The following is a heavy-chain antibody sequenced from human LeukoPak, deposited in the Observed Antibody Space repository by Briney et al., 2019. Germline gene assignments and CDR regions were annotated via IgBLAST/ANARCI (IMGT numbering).Heavy chain of an antibody. J-gene: IGHJ4*02. D-gene: IGHD1-26*01. CDR2: IYSSGST. CDR3: ARDGDSGSYFDN. V-gene: IGHV4-61*02. Sequence: SQTLSLTCTVSGGSISSGGYYWSWIRQPAGKGLEWIGRIYSSGSTNYNPSLKSRVTISVDTSNNQFSLKLSSVTAADTAVYYCARDGDSGSYFDNWGQGTLVTVSS. CDR1: GGSISSGGYY.